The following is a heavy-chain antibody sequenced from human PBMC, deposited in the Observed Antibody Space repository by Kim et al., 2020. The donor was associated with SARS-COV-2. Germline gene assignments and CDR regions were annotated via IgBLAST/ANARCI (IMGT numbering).Heavy chain of an antibody. J-gene: IGHJ4*02. CDR1: GGTFSSYA. D-gene: IGHD1-1*01. V-gene: IGHV1-69*04. CDR2: IIPILGIA. Sequence: SVKVSCKASGGTFSSYAISWVRQAPGQGLEWMGRIIPILGIANYAQKFQGRVTITADKSTSTAYMELRSLRSEDTAVYYCARDPVPGLEGGIYWGQGTL. CDR3: ARDPVPGLEGGIY.